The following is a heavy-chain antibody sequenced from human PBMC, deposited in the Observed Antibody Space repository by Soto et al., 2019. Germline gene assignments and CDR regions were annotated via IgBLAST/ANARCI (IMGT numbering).Heavy chain of an antibody. CDR1: GGTFSSYA. CDR3: ARAYGSGSYRWLFWLDP. D-gene: IGHD3-10*01. J-gene: IGHJ5*02. V-gene: IGHV1-69*13. Sequence: SVKVSCKASGGTFSSYAISWVRQAPGQGLEWMGGIIPIFGTANYAQKFQGRVTITADESTSTAYMELSSLRSEDTAVYYCARAYGSGSYRWLFWLDPWGQGTLVTVSS. CDR2: IIPIFGTA.